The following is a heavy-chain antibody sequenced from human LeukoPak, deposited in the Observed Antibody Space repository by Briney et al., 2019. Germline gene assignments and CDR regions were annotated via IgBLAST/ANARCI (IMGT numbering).Heavy chain of an antibody. D-gene: IGHD6-19*01. CDR2: ISSSSSYI. CDR3: ARDRQQWLAQGFDP. Sequence: GGSLRLSCAASGFTFSSYGMNWVRQAPGKGLEWVSSISSSSSYIYYADSVKGRFTISRDNAKNSLYLQMNSLRAEDTAVYYCARDRQQWLAQGFDPWGQGTLVTVSS. V-gene: IGHV3-21*01. J-gene: IGHJ5*02. CDR1: GFTFSSYG.